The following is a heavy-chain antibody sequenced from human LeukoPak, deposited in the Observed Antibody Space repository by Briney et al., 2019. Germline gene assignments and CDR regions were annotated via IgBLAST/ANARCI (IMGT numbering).Heavy chain of an antibody. V-gene: IGHV2-5*01. Sequence: SGRTLGNPTQTLTLTCTVYGFSLSTSAAGVGWIRQPPGKPLEWLSLISWNDDKRYRTSLRSRLTITKDTSKNQVVLTMTNRDPVDTATYYCAHRKGFWGQGTVVTVS. CDR1: GFSLSTSAAG. J-gene: IGHJ4*02. CDR2: ISWNDDK. CDR3: AHRKGF.